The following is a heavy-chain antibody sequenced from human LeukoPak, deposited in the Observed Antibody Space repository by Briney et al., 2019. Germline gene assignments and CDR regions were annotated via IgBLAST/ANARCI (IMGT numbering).Heavy chain of an antibody. V-gene: IGHV3-23*01. CDR3: GKSAIAPTNKVVVPAAIFY. CDR1: GFTFSSYA. J-gene: IGHJ4*02. CDR2: ISGSDGRS. Sequence: PGGSLRLSCAASGFTFSSYAMSWVRQAPGKGLEWVSGISGSDGRSYYADSVKGRFTISRDSSKNTLYLQMNSLRAEDTAVYYCGKSAIAPTNKVVVPAAIFYWGQGTLVTVSP. D-gene: IGHD2-2*01.